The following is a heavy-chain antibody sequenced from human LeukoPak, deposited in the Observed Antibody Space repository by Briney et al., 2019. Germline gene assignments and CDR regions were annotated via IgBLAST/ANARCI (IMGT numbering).Heavy chain of an antibody. D-gene: IGHD6-19*01. CDR2: ITSSSSHI. Sequence: PGGSLRLSCAASGFTFSTYSMNWVRQAPGKGLEWVASITSSSSHIYYADSVKGRFTISRDNAKNSLYLQMDSLRAEDTAVYYCARVGWGYTNGCSDYWGQGTLVTVSS. V-gene: IGHV3-21*01. CDR1: GFTFSTYS. J-gene: IGHJ4*02. CDR3: ARVGWGYTNGCSDY.